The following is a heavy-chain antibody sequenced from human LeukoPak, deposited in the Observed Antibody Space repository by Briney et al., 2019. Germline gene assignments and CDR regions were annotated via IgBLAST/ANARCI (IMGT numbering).Heavy chain of an antibody. CDR2: INAGNGNT. CDR3: ARDGIVGATRIDY. J-gene: IGHJ4*02. V-gene: IGHV1-3*01. Sequence: ASVKVSCKASGYTFTSYATHWVRQAPGQRLEWMGWINAGNGNTKYSQKFQGRVTITRDTCASTAYMELSSLRSEDTAVYYCARDGIVGATRIDYWGQGTLVTVSS. D-gene: IGHD1-26*01. CDR1: GYTFTSYA.